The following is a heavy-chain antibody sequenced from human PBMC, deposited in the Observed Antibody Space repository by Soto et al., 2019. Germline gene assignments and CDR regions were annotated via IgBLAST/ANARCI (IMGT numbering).Heavy chain of an antibody. CDR3: ARMNDPRLMIVVVSPHFDY. CDR2: IKQDGSEK. Sequence: PGGSLRLSCAAAGLTVSSYWMSWVRQAPGKGLEWVANIKQDGSEKYYVDSVKGRFTISRDNAKNSLYLQMNSLRAEDTAVYYCARMNDPRLMIVVVSPHFDYWGQGTLVTVSS. D-gene: IGHD3-22*01. CDR1: GLTVSSYW. J-gene: IGHJ4*02. V-gene: IGHV3-7*05.